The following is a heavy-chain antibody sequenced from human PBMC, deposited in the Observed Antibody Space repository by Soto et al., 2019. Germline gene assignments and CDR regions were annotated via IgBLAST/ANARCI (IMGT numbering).Heavy chain of an antibody. V-gene: IGHV3-13*05. J-gene: IGHJ6*02. CDR3: ARTDRDFDGVDG. D-gene: IGHD3-10*01. CDR2: ITAAGDP. Sequence: EVQLVESGGGLVQPGGSLRLSCEASGFTFRNYDMHWVRQGPGKGLEWVSGITAAGDPDYADSVEGRCAISRENAQNSFFLQMNSLRVGGTAVYYCARTDRDFDGVDGWGPATAVIVSS. CDR1: GFTFRNYD.